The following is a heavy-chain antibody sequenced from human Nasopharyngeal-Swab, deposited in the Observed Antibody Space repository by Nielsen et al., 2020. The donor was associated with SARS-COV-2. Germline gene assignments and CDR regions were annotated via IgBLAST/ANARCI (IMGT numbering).Heavy chain of an antibody. D-gene: IGHD3-22*01. J-gene: IGHJ4*02. V-gene: IGHV4-59*01. Sequence: WIRQPPGKGLEWIGYIYYSGSTNYNPSLKSRVTISVDTSKSQFSLKLSSVTAADTAVYYCARDDDSSGYYPFGYWGQGTLVTVSS. CDR2: IYYSGST. CDR3: ARDDDSSGYYPFGY.